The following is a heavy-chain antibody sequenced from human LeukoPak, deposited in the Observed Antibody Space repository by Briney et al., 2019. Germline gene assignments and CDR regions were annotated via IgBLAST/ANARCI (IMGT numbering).Heavy chain of an antibody. Sequence: ASVTVSCKASGYSFTNYYMHWVRQDPGQGLEWMGMINPSGGSTTYAQKFQGRVTMTRDMSTSTVYMELSSLTSEDTAVYYCARTWGYYFDYWGQGTLVTVSS. CDR3: ARTWGYYFDY. CDR1: GYSFTNYY. V-gene: IGHV1-46*01. D-gene: IGHD1-26*01. CDR2: INPSGGST. J-gene: IGHJ4*02.